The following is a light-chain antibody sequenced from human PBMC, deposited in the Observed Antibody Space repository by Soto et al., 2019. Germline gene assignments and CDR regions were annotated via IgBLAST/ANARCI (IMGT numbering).Light chain of an antibody. J-gene: IGKJ2*01. V-gene: IGKV1-39*01. CDR3: QQSYSTLYT. Sequence: DVQMTQSPSSLSASVGDRVTITCRASQSISSYLNWYQQKPGKAHKLLIYAASSLQSGVTARFSGSGSGTDFTLTISSLQPEDCATYYCQQSYSTLYTFGQGTKLEIK. CDR1: QSISSY. CDR2: AAS.